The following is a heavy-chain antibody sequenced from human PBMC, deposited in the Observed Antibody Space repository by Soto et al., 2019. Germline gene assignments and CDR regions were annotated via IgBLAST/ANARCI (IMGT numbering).Heavy chain of an antibody. J-gene: IGHJ4*02. V-gene: IGHV4-39*07. CDR1: GGSISSSSYY. CDR2: IYYSGST. CDR3: ARRGYDSSGYYPY. D-gene: IGHD3-22*01. Sequence: ASETLSLTCTVSGGSISSSSYYWGWIRQPPGKGLEWIGSIYYSGSTYYNPSLKSRVTISVDTSKNQFSLKLSSVTAADTAVYYCARRGYDSSGYYPYWGQGTLVTVSS.